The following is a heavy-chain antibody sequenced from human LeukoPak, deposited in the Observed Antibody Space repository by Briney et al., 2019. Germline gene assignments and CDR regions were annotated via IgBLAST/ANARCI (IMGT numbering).Heavy chain of an antibody. J-gene: IGHJ4*02. CDR2: IYYSGST. CDR3: ATQLGSFDY. V-gene: IGHV4-39*01. D-gene: IGHD7-27*01. Sequence: SETLSLTCTVSGGSISSSSYDWGWIRQPPGKGLEWIGSIYYSGSTYYNPSLKSRVTISVDTSKNQFSLKLSSVTAADTAVYYCATQLGSFDYWGQGNLVTVSS. CDR1: GGSISSSSYD.